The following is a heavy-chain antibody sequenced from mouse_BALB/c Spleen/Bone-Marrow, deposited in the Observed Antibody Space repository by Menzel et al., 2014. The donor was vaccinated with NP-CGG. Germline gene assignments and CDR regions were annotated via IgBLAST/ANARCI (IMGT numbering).Heavy chain of an antibody. CDR3: ARSDYRFDPLPY. Sequence: VKLQESGAELVMPGASVKMPCKASGHTFTDYWMHWVKQRPGQGLEWIGAIDTSDSYTSYNQKFKGKATLTVDESSSTAYMQLSSLTSEDSAVYYCARSDYRFDPLPYWGQGTLVTVAA. CDR2: IDTSDSYT. V-gene: IGHV1-69*01. D-gene: IGHD2-14*01. CDR1: GHTFTDYW. J-gene: IGHJ3*01.